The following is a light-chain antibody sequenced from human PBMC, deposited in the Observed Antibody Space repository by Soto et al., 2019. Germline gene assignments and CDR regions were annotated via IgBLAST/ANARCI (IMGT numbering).Light chain of an antibody. Sequence: QSVLTQPPSVYGAPGQRVTISCNGSSSNIGAGYDVHWYQQLPGTAPKLLIYGNSNRPSGVPDRFSGSKSGTSASLAITGLQAEDEADYYCQSYDSSLSGFYVFGTGTKVTVL. CDR3: QSYDSSLSGFYV. CDR1: SSNIGAGYD. J-gene: IGLJ1*01. CDR2: GNS. V-gene: IGLV1-40*01.